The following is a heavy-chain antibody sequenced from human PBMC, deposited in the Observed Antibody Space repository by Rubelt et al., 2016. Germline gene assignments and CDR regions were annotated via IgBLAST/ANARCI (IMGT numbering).Heavy chain of an antibody. V-gene: IGHV4-4*07. CDR2: IYTSGST. Sequence: QVQLQESGPGLVKPSETLSLTCTVSGGSISSYYWSWIRQPAGKGLEWIGRIYTSGSTNYNPSLKSRVTISVDTSKNQFSLTLRSVTAADTAVYYCARGESYCSGGSCLDWFDPWGQGTLVTVSS. CDR3: ARGESYCSGGSCLDWFDP. CDR1: GGSISSYY. D-gene: IGHD2-15*01. J-gene: IGHJ5*02.